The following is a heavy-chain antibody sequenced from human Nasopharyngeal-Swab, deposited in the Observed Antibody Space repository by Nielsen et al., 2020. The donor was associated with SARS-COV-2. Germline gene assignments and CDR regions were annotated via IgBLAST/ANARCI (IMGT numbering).Heavy chain of an antibody. CDR2: ISSSSYI. J-gene: IGHJ4*02. CDR1: GFTFSSYS. D-gene: IGHD6-13*01. CDR3: ARDRGYSSSPPHDN. Sequence: GESLKISCAASGFTFSSYSMNWVHQAPGKGLEWVSSISSSSYIYYADSVKGRFTISRDNAKNSLYLQMNSLRAEDTAVYYCARDRGYSSSPPHDNWGQGTLVTVSS. V-gene: IGHV3-21*01.